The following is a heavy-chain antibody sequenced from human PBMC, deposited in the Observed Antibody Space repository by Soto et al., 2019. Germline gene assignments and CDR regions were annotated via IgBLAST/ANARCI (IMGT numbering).Heavy chain of an antibody. CDR2: IFHGWST. CDR3: ASLPIVGATGD. V-gene: IGHV4-4*02. J-gene: IGHJ4*02. CDR1: GGSISSSNW. D-gene: IGHD1-26*01. Sequence: QVQLQESGPGLVKPSGTLSLTCAVSGGSISSSNWWCWVRQPPGKGLEWIGEIFHGWSTNYNPSLKIRVTISVDKSKNQFSLKLSSVTAADTAVYYCASLPIVGATGDWGQGTLVTVSS.